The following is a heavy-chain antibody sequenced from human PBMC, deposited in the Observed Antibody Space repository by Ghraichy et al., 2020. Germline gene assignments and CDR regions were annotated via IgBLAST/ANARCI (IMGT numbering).Heavy chain of an antibody. Sequence: GGSLRLSCAASGFTFSSYSMNWVRQAPGKGLEWVSSISSSSSYIYYADSVKGRFTISRDNAKNSLYLQMNSLRAEDTAVYYCARDTHRDSSSCDYWGQGTLVTVSS. V-gene: IGHV3-21*01. CDR3: ARDTHRDSSSCDY. J-gene: IGHJ4*02. CDR2: ISSSSSYI. D-gene: IGHD6-6*01. CDR1: GFTFSSYS.